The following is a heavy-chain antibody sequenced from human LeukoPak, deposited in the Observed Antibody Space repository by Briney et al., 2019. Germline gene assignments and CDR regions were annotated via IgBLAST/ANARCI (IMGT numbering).Heavy chain of an antibody. CDR2: ISYDGSNK. D-gene: IGHD3-10*01. CDR3: ARVGSGFEYDY. CDR1: GITLSNYG. J-gene: IGHJ4*02. V-gene: IGHV3-30*05. Sequence: GGSLRLSCAVSGITLSNYGMSWVRQAPGKGLEWVAIISYDGSNKYYTDSVKGRFTISRDNSRNTLYLQMNSLRAEDTAVYYCARVGSGFEYDYWGQGTLVTVSS.